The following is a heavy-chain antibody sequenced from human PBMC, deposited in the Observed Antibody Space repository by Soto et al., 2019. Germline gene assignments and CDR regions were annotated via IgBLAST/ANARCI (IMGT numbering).Heavy chain of an antibody. V-gene: IGHV3-72*01. Sequence: EVQLVESGGDLVQPGGSLRLSCAASGFSLSDLFIDWVRQAPGKGLEWVGRTKDKGYSYTTEDAASMKGSFTNSRDESSNSLYLQMSGRKTEDTSVYYCVAIWGVFGYWGQGTLVPVSS. CDR3: VAIWGVFGY. J-gene: IGHJ4*02. CDR2: TKDKGYSYTT. D-gene: IGHD3-16*02. CDR1: GFSLSDLF.